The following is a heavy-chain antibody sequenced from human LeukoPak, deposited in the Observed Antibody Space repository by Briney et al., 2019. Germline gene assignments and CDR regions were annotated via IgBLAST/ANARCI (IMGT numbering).Heavy chain of an antibody. CDR1: GGSISNYF. J-gene: IGHJ4*02. Sequence: SETLSLTCIVSGGSISNYFWSWIRQPPGKGLEWIGYIYYSGSTNYNPSLKSRVTISVDTSKNQFSLKLSSVTAADTAVYYCARGEGSTRLHLFDYWGQGTLVTVSS. CDR3: ARGEGSTRLHLFDY. V-gene: IGHV4-59*08. CDR2: IYYSGST. D-gene: IGHD2-2*01.